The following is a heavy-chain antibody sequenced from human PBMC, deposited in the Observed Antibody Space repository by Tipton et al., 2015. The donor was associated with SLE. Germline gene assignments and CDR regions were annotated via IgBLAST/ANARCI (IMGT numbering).Heavy chain of an antibody. CDR3: GRDLNYVFDV. J-gene: IGHJ3*01. Sequence: SLRLSCTASGFTFRTYWMHWVRQVPGKGLVWVARINTDGSSANYADSVKGRFTISRDNAKNTLYLQMNSLRADDMAIYYCGRDLNYVFDVWGQGTMATVSS. D-gene: IGHD1-7*01. V-gene: IGHV3-74*01. CDR1: GFTFRTYW. CDR2: INTDGSSA.